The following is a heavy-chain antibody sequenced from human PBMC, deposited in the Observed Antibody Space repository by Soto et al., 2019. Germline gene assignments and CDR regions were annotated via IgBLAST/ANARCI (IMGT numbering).Heavy chain of an antibody. Sequence: PGGSLRLSCAASGFTFSSYSMNWVRQAPGKGLEWVSSISSSSSYIYYADSVKGRFTISRDNAKNSLYLQMNSLRAEDTAVYYCARVIAAHYKYYFDYWGQGTLVTVSS. CDR3: ARVIAAHYKYYFDY. CDR1: GFTFSSYS. V-gene: IGHV3-21*01. CDR2: ISSSSSYI. J-gene: IGHJ4*02. D-gene: IGHD6-6*01.